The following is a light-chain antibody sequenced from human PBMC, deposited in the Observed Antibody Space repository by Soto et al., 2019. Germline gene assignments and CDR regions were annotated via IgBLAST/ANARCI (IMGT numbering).Light chain of an antibody. J-gene: IGLJ1*01. V-gene: IGLV2-14*01. CDR3: CSYTSSSTYV. Sequence: QSVLTQPASLSGSPGQSITISCTGTSSDVGGYNYVSWYQQHPGKAPKLMIYDVSNRPSGVSYRFSGSKSGNTASLTISGLQAEDEADYYCCSYTSSSTYVFGTGTKVTVL. CDR2: DVS. CDR1: SSDVGGYNY.